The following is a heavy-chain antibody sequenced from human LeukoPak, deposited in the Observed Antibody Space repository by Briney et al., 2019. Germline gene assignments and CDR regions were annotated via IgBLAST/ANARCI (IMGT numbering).Heavy chain of an antibody. V-gene: IGHV3-23*01. D-gene: IGHD5-24*01. CDR1: GFTFRNHA. J-gene: IGHJ4*02. CDR2: INHNGGST. CDR3: ARDGYGDGYPTLFDY. Sequence: QAGGSLRLSCAASGFTFRNHAMSWVRQAPGKGLEWVSAINHNGGSTYSADSVKGRFTISRDNSKNRLYLQMNSLRAEDTAVYYCARDGYGDGYPTLFDYWGQGTLVTVSS.